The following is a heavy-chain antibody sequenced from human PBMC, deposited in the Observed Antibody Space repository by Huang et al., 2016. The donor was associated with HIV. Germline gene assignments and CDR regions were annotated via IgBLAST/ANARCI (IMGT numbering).Heavy chain of an antibody. V-gene: IGHV3-30*18. Sequence: QVQLVESGGGVVQPGRSLSLSCAAFGFTFNKFDMHWVRQAPGKGLEWVAIISYDGSSKYHADSVKGRFTISRDNSKNTVYLQMNSLRVEDTAVYYCAKDGRGSGTYYDYFEYWGQGILVTVSS. J-gene: IGHJ4*02. CDR2: ISYDGSSK. CDR1: GFTFNKFD. D-gene: IGHD1-26*01. CDR3: AKDGRGSGTYYDYFEY.